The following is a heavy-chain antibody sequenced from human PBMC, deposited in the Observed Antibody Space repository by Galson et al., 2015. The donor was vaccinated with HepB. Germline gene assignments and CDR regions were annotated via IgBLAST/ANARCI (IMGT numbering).Heavy chain of an antibody. D-gene: IGHD3-10*01. CDR1: GGTFSSYA. V-gene: IGHV1-69*13. J-gene: IGHJ3*02. CDR2: IIPIFGTA. CDR3: ARALYGSGSYYNEMHDAFDI. Sequence: SVTVSCKASGGTFSSYAISWVRQAPGQGLEWMGGIIPIFGTANYAQKFQGRVTITADESTSTAYMELSSLRSEDTAVYYCARALYGSGSYYNEMHDAFDIWGQGTMVTVSS.